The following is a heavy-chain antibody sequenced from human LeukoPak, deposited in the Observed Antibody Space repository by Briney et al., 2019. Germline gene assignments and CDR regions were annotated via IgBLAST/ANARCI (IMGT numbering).Heavy chain of an antibody. V-gene: IGHV3-43*01. CDR1: GFTFDDYT. Sequence: GGFLRLSCTASGFTFDDYTMHWVRQSPGKGLEWVSLITWDGFTTSYGDSVKGRFTISRDNNTNSVFLQMNSLRTEDSALYYCVRDKGDYWGQGTLVTVSS. CDR3: VRDKGDY. J-gene: IGHJ4*02. CDR2: ITWDGFTT.